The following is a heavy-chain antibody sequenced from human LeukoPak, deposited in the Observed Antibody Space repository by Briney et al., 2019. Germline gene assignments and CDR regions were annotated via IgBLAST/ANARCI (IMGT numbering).Heavy chain of an antibody. CDR3: ARLVLTGYYSLLDYYHYYGMDV. Sequence: SETLSLTCTVSGGSISSSSYYWGWIRQPPGKGLEWIGSIYYSGSTYYNPSLKSRVTISVDTSKNQFSLKLSSVTAADTAVYYCARLVLTGYYSLLDYYHYYGMDVWGQGTTVTVSS. J-gene: IGHJ6*02. V-gene: IGHV4-39*01. D-gene: IGHD3-9*01. CDR2: IYYSGST. CDR1: GGSISSSSYY.